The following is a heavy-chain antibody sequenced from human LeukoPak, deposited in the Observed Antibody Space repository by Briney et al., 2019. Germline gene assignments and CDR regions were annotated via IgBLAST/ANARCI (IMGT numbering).Heavy chain of an antibody. J-gene: IGHJ4*02. CDR2: IYHSGST. V-gene: IGHV4-30-2*01. CDR1: GGSISSGGYY. D-gene: IGHD6-19*01. CDR3: ARDTVAGIDY. Sequence: PSQTLSLTCTVSGGSISSGGYYWSWIRQHPGKGLEWIGYIYHSGSTYYNPSLKSRVTISVDRSKNQFSLKLSSVTAADTAVYYCARDTVAGIDYWGQGTLVTVSS.